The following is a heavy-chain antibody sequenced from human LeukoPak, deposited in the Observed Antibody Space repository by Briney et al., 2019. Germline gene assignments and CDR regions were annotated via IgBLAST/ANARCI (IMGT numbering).Heavy chain of an antibody. CDR1: GFTFSSYA. CDR3: ARDPYSGTYGDTYYYYMDV. Sequence: GGSLRLSCAASGFTFSSYAMNWIRQAPGKGLEWVASVSSSGAYIYYADLMEGRFTISRDNARNSLYLQMNSLRAEDTAVYYCARDPYSGTYGDTYYYYMDVWGKGTTVTISS. V-gene: IGHV3-21*01. CDR2: VSSSGAYI. D-gene: IGHD1-26*01. J-gene: IGHJ6*03.